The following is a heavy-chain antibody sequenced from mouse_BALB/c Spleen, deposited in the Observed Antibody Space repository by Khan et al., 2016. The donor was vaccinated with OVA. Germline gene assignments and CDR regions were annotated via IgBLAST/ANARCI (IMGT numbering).Heavy chain of an antibody. CDR2: IWGDGST. D-gene: IGHD2-1*01. Sequence: VQLQQSGPGLVAPSQSLSITCTASGFSLNGYGVNWVRQPPGKGLEWLGMIWGDGSTNYNSVLKSRLSISKDKSTSHAFLKMNSLQTDDTAMYSCARAYYGNYREAMDYWGQGTTVTVSS. J-gene: IGHJ4*01. CDR3: ARAYYGNYREAMDY. V-gene: IGHV2-6-7*01. CDR1: GFSLNGYG.